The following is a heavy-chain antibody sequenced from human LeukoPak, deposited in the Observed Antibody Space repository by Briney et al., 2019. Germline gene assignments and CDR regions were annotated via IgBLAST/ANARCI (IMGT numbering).Heavy chain of an antibody. CDR3: ARDDGGNLNDAFDI. V-gene: IGHV3-21*01. CDR1: GFTFSSYW. Sequence: GGSLRLSCAASGFTFSSYWMSWVRQAPGKGLEWVSSMTGRKSYIFYADFLKGRFTISRDNAENSVYLQMNNLGAEDTAIYYCARDDGGNLNDAFDIWGPGTMVTVSS. D-gene: IGHD4-23*01. J-gene: IGHJ3*02. CDR2: MTGRKSYI.